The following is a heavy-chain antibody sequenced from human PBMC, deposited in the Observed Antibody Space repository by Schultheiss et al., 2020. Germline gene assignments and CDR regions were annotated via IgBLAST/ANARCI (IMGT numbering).Heavy chain of an antibody. CDR3: ARAPVEMAKQSFDY. Sequence: SETLSLTCTVSGDSVSSGYYYWSWIRQPPGKGLEWIGRIYTSGSTYYNPSLKSRVTISVDTSKNQFSLKLSSVTAADTAVYYCARAPVEMAKQSFDYWGQGTLVTVSS. CDR2: IYTSGST. D-gene: IGHD5-24*01. V-gene: IGHV4-61*01. CDR1: GDSVSSGYYY. J-gene: IGHJ4*02.